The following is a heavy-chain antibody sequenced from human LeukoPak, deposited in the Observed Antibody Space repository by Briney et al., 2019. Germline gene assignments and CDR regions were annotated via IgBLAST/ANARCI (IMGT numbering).Heavy chain of an antibody. D-gene: IGHD6-13*01. CDR2: IYYSGST. J-gene: IGHJ5*02. Sequence: SETLSLTCTVSGGSISSYYGSWIRQPPGKGLEWIGYIYYSGSTNYNPSLKGRVTISVDTSKNQFSLKLSSVTAADTAVYYCARAAAAAVNWFDPWGQGTLVTVSS. CDR3: ARAAAAAVNWFDP. CDR1: GGSISSYY. V-gene: IGHV4-59*01.